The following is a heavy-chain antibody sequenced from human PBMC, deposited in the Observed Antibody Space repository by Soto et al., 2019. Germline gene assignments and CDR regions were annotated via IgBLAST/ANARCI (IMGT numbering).Heavy chain of an antibody. J-gene: IGHJ4*02. D-gene: IGHD6-19*01. CDR3: ARDRGSGWPGRFDF. CDR2: IFYSGTA. V-gene: IGHV4-59*01. CDR1: GDSLSGFF. Sequence: SETLSLTCTISGDSLSGFFCSWIRQSPRQVFEWIGHIFYSGTAIYNPSLTSRVTFSFDTSRNPLSLNLHSVTAADTAVYYCARDRGSGWPGRFDFWGEGTPVTVSS.